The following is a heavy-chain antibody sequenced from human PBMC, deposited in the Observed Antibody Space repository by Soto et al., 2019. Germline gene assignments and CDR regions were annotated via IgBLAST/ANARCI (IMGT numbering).Heavy chain of an antibody. CDR2: FDPEGGET. CDR1: GYTLTELS. J-gene: IGHJ4*02. V-gene: IGHV1-24*01. D-gene: IGHD3-22*01. Sequence: GASVKVSCKVSGYTLTELSMHWVRQAPGKGLEWMGGFDPEGGETIYAQKFQGRVTMTEDTSTDTAYMELSSLRSEDTAVYYCATYYYDSSGYHHYFDYWGQGTLVTVSS. CDR3: ATYYYDSSGYHHYFDY.